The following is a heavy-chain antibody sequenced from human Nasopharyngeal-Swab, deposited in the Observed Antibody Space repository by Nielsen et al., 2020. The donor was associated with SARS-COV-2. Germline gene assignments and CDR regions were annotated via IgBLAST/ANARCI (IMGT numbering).Heavy chain of an antibody. J-gene: IGHJ3*02. CDR1: GGTFSNLA. CDR3: ARGRITMVRGKEEHDAFDI. Sequence: SVKVSCKASGGTFSNLAISWVRQAHGQGLEWMGGIILIFGTANYAQKLQGRVTITADESTSTAYMELSSLRSEDTTVYYCARGRITMVRGKEEHDAFDIWGQGTMVTVSS. CDR2: IILIFGTA. V-gene: IGHV1-69*13. D-gene: IGHD3-10*01.